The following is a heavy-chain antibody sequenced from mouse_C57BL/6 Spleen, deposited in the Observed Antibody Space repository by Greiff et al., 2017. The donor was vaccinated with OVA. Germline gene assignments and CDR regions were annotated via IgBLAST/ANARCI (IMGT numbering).Heavy chain of an antibody. CDR2: INPSSGYT. CDR1: GYTFTSYT. CDR3: ASGRGISFDY. J-gene: IGHJ2*01. Sequence: VKLQQSGAELARPGASVKMSCKASGYTFTSYTMHWVKQRPGQGLEWIGYINPSSGYTKYNQKFKDKATLTAEKSSSTAYMQLSSLTSEDSAVYYCASGRGISFDYWGQGTTLTVSS. V-gene: IGHV1-4*01.